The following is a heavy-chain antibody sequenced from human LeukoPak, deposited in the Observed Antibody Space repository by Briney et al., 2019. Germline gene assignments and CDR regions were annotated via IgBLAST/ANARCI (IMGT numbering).Heavy chain of an antibody. CDR3: ARQASDGYNPQWVDY. Sequence: GESLKISCKGSGYSFTTNWIAWVRQMPGQGLEWMGIIYPGDSDTRYSPSFQGQVTISADKSISTAYLQWSSLKASDTAMYYCARQASDGYNPQWVDYWGQGTLVTVSS. V-gene: IGHV5-51*01. D-gene: IGHD5-24*01. J-gene: IGHJ4*02. CDR1: GYSFTTNW. CDR2: IYPGDSDT.